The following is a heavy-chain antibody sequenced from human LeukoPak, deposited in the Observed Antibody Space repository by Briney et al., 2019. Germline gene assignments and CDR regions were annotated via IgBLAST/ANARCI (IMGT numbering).Heavy chain of an antibody. D-gene: IGHD2-2*01. CDR2: INPNSGGT. CDR1: GYTFTGYY. CDR3: ARHGYCSSTSCYRYYGMDV. J-gene: IGHJ6*02. Sequence: GASVKVSCKSSGYTFTGYYMRWVRQAPGQGLEWMGWINPNSGGTNYAQKFQGRVTMTRDTSISTAYMELSRLRSDDTAVYYCARHGYCSSTSCYRYYGMDVWGQGTTVTVSS. V-gene: IGHV1-2*02.